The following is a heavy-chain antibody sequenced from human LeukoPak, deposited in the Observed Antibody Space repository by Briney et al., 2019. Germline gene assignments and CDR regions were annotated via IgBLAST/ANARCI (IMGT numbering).Heavy chain of an antibody. D-gene: IGHD3-3*01. CDR3: AKGPYYDFWSSFDY. J-gene: IGHJ4*02. V-gene: IGHV3-30*02. CDR2: IRYDGSNK. CDR1: GFTFSSYG. Sequence: GGSLRLSCAASGFTFSSYGMHWVRQAPGKGLEWVAFIRYDGSNKYYADSVKGRFTISRDNSKNTLYLQMNSLRAEDTAVYYCAKGPYYDFWSSFDYWGQGTLVTVSS.